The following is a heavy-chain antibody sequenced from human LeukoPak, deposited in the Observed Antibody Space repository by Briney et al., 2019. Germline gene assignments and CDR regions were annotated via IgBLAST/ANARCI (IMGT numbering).Heavy chain of an antibody. J-gene: IGHJ4*02. CDR3: ATPGGYSSGWYYFDY. CDR1: GCTFTSYA. D-gene: IGHD6-19*01. Sequence: ASVKVSCKASGCTFTSYAMHWVRQAPGQRLEWMGWINAGNGNTKYSQKFQGRVTITRDTSASTAYMELSSLRSEDTAVYYCATPGGYSSGWYYFDYWGQGTLVTVSS. V-gene: IGHV1-3*01. CDR2: INAGNGNT.